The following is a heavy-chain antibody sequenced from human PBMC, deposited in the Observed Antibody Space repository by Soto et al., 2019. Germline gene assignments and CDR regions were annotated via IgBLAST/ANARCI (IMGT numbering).Heavy chain of an antibody. CDR2: IKQDGSEK. Sequence: GGSLRLSCAASGFTFSSYWMSWVRQAPGKGLEWVANIKQDGSEKYYVDSVKGRFTISRDNAKNSLYLQMNSLRAEDTAVYYCARAALTGYFDWYFDYWGQGTLVTVSS. CDR3: ARAALTGYFDWYFDY. J-gene: IGHJ4*02. V-gene: IGHV3-7*01. D-gene: IGHD3-9*01. CDR1: GFTFSSYW.